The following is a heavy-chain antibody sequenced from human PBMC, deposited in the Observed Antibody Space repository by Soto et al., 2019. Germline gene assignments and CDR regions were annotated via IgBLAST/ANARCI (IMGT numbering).Heavy chain of an antibody. CDR2: IYYSGST. J-gene: IGHJ4*02. CDR1: GGSISSGGYY. V-gene: IGHV4-31*03. CDR3: ARSSTSANYFDY. D-gene: IGHD2-2*01. Sequence: QVQLQESGPGLVKPSQTLSLTCTVSGGSISSGGYYWSWIRQHPGKGLEWIGYIYYSGSTYYNPSLKSRVTISVDTSKNQYSLKLISVTAADTAVYYCARSSTSANYFDYWGQGTLVTVSS.